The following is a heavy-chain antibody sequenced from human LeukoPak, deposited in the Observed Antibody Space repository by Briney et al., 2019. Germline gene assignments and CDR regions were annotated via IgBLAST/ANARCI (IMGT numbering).Heavy chain of an antibody. V-gene: IGHV3-23*01. CDR3: AKGAATYYYGSGSYYKGGYYFDY. D-gene: IGHD3-10*01. CDR2: ISGSGGST. Sequence: GGSLRLSCAASGFTFSSYGMSWVRQAPGKGLEWVSAISGSGGSTYYADSVKGRFTISRDNSKNTLYLQMNSLRAEDTAVYYCAKGAATYYYGSGSYYKGGYYFDYWGQGTLVTVSS. CDR1: GFTFSSYG. J-gene: IGHJ4*02.